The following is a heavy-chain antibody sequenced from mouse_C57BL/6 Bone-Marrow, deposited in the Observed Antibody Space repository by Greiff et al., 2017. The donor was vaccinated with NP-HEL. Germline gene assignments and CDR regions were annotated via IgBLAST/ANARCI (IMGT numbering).Heavy chain of an antibody. J-gene: IGHJ1*03. CDR3: ARLGQWYCDV. CDR1: GFTFSSYA. Sequence: DVQLVESGGGLVKPGGSLKLSCAASGFTFSSYAMSWVRQTPEKRLEWVATISAGGSYTYYPDNVNGRFTLSIDHAKNNQYLQMSQMKSEDTAMYYCARLGQWYCDVWGTGTTVTVSS. D-gene: IGHD3-3*01. V-gene: IGHV5-4*01. CDR2: ISAGGSYT.